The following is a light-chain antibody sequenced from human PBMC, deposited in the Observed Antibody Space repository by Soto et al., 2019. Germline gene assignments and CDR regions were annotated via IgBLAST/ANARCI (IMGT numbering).Light chain of an antibody. Sequence: QSVLTQPPSAYGTPGQRVTISCSGSSSNIGSNTVNWYQQLPGTAPKLLIYSNNQRPSGVPDRFSGSKSGTSASLAISGLHSEAEADYYCAAWDDSPPYVFGTGTKLTVL. J-gene: IGLJ1*01. CDR3: AAWDDSPPYV. CDR2: SNN. CDR1: SSNIGSNT. V-gene: IGLV1-44*01.